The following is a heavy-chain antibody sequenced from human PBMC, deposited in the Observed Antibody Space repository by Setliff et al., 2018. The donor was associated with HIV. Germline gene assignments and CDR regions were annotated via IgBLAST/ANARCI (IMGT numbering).Heavy chain of an antibody. CDR3: ARQMPIPGIAITPVDY. J-gene: IGHJ4*02. CDR1: GGSISSYY. CDR2: IYTSGIT. D-gene: IGHD5-12*01. V-gene: IGHV4-59*08. Sequence: SETLSLTCTVSGGSISSYYWSWIRQPPGKGLEWIGYIYTSGITDYNPSLKSRVTISVDTSKSQFSLTLTSVTAADTAVYYCARQMPIPGIAITPVDYWGQGALVTVSS.